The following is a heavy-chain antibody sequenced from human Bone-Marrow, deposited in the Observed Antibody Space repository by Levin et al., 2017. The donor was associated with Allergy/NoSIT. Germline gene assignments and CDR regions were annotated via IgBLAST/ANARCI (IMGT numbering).Heavy chain of an antibody. CDR2: ISGSGGST. Sequence: QPGGSLRLSCAASGFTFSSYAMSWVRQAPGKGLEWVSAISGSGGSTYYADSVKGRFTISRDNSKNTLYLQMNSLRAEDTVVYYCAKVRGQLRGYSGYDSNYFDYWGQGTLVTVSS. D-gene: IGHD5-12*01. V-gene: IGHV3-23*01. CDR3: AKVRGQLRGYSGYDSNYFDY. J-gene: IGHJ4*02. CDR1: GFTFSSYA.